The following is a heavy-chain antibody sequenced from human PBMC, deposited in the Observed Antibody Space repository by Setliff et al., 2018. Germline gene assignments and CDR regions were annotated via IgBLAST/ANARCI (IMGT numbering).Heavy chain of an antibody. CDR1: AFTKYY. Sequence: ASVKVSCKASAFTKYYVHWVRQAPGQGLEWMGIIHPSGGSTTYAQKFQGRVTIITDESTTTAYMELSSLGSEDTAVYYCVREGVDTRSSTDYRYYMDVWGKGTTVTVSS. D-gene: IGHD5-18*01. J-gene: IGHJ6*03. V-gene: IGHV1-46*01. CDR2: IHPSGGST. CDR3: VREGVDTRSSTDYRYYMDV.